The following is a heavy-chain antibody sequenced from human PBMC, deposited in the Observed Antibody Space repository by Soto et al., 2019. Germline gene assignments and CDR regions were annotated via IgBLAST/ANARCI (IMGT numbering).Heavy chain of an antibody. Sequence: QVQLVQSEAEVKKPGASVKVSCKTSGYTFTNFGLSWVRQAPGQGLEWMGWISAYNGNTNYAQNFQGRVTMTTDTDTRTAYMELRSLRSDDTAVYYWARGGTPIDYWGQGTLVTVSS. CDR1: GYTFTNFG. V-gene: IGHV1-18*01. J-gene: IGHJ4*02. D-gene: IGHD1-26*01. CDR2: ISAYNGNT. CDR3: ARGGTPIDY.